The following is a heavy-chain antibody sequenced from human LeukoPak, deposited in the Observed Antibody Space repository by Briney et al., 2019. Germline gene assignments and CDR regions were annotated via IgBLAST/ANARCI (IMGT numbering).Heavy chain of an antibody. D-gene: IGHD2-2*01. CDR2: IYYNGII. CDR3: ARVRVPAAIGGWFDP. V-gene: IGHV4-59*11. Sequence: SETLSLTCIVSGDSITNHYWSLIRRPPGKGLEWIGYIYYNGIINYNPSLKSRVTISVDKSKNQFSLKLSSVTAADTAVYYCARVRVPAAIGGWFDPWGQGTLVTVSS. J-gene: IGHJ5*02. CDR1: GDSITNHY.